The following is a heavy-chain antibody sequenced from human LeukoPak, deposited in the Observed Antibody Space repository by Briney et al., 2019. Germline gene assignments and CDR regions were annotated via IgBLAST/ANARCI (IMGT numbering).Heavy chain of an antibody. CDR3: ARQDSSSFDS. CDR2: IYYSGYT. J-gene: IGHJ4*02. D-gene: IGHD6-6*01. V-gene: IGHV4-39*01. CDR1: GGSISTSSYY. Sequence: SETLSLTCTVSGGSISTSSYYWGWIRQPPGKGLEWIGRIYYSGYTYYNPSLKSRVTISVDTSKNQLSLKLSSMSAADTAVYYCARQDSSSFDSWGQGTLVTVSS.